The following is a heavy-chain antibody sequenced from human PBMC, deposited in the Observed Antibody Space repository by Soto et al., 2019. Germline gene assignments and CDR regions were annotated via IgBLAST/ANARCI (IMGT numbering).Heavy chain of an antibody. Sequence: SETLSLTCTVSGGSISSYYWSWIRQPPGRGLEWIGYIYYSGSTNYNPSLKSRVTISVDTSKNQFSLKLSSVTAADTAVYYCARESYGDYALFGYWGQGTLVTVSS. D-gene: IGHD4-17*01. CDR1: GGSISSYY. J-gene: IGHJ4*02. CDR3: ARESYGDYALFGY. CDR2: IYYSGST. V-gene: IGHV4-59*01.